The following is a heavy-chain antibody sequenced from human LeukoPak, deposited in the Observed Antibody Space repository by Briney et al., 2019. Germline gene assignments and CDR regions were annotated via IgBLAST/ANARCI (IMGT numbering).Heavy chain of an antibody. Sequence: GGSLTLSCAASAFTFNSYAVSWVRQAPGKGLEWVSTISGSGGNTYYAPSVKGLFPISRHTSKNTVFLQMNILRADDTAVYYCAKALRASHRPVYSYYYMDVWGKGTTVTVSS. CDR2: ISGSGGNT. CDR1: AFTFNSYA. J-gene: IGHJ6*03. V-gene: IGHV3-23*01. CDR3: AKALRASHRPVYSYYYMDV.